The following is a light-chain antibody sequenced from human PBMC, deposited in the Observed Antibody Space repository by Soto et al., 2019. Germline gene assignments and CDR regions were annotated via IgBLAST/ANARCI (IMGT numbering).Light chain of an antibody. CDR2: EVN. CDR1: SSDIGGYNY. CDR3: SSHTSTNTVI. J-gene: IGLJ2*01. V-gene: IGLV2-14*01. Sequence: QSALTQPASVSGSPGQSITISCTGTSSDIGGYNYVFWYQHHPGKAPKLVIYEVNNRPSGVSDRFSGSKSGNTASLTISGLEAEDEGDYYCSSHTSTNTVIFGGGTKVTVL.